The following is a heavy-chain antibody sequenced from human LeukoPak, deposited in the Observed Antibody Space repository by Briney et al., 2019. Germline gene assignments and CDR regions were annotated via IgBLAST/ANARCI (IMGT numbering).Heavy chain of an antibody. Sequence: GGSLRLSCAASGFTFSSYSMNWVRQAPGKGLEWVSYISSSSSTIYYADSVKGRFTISRDNAKNSLYLQMNSLRAEDTAVYYCARQISEVRGVIIFGKWRDDYMDVWGKGTTVTVSS. CDR2: ISSSSSTI. CDR1: GFTFSSYS. V-gene: IGHV3-48*01. J-gene: IGHJ6*03. D-gene: IGHD3-10*01. CDR3: ARQISEVRGVIIFGKWRDDYMDV.